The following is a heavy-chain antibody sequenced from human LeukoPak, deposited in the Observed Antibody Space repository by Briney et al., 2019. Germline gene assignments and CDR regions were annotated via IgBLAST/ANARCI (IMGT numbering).Heavy chain of an antibody. J-gene: IGHJ4*02. V-gene: IGHV3-66*01. CDR3: ARGDGYNSFDY. Sequence: GGSLRLSCAASAFTLSSYYMNWVRQAPGKGLEGGAVIYIGGDTFYSDSVTGRFTISRDNSEDTLYLQMNSLRAEDTAVYYCARGDGYNSFDYWGQGTLVTVFS. CDR2: IYIGGDT. D-gene: IGHD5-24*01. CDR1: AFTLSSYY.